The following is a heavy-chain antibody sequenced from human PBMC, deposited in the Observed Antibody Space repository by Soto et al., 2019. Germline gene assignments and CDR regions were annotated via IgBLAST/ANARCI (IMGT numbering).Heavy chain of an antibody. CDR1: GGTFSSYT. D-gene: IGHD6-13*01. Sequence: ASVNRSRKASGGTFSSYTISWVRQAPGQGIEWLGRIIPILGIANYAQKFRGRVTITADKSTSTAYMELSSLRSEDTAVYYCERGIAAAGTAYWGKGILVTVSS. V-gene: IGHV1-69*02. J-gene: IGHJ4*02. CDR3: ERGIAAAGTAY. CDR2: IIPILGIA.